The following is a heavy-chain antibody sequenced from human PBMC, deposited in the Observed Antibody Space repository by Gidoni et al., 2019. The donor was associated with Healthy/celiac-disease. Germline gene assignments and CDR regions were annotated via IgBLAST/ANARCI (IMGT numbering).Heavy chain of an antibody. Sequence: QVQLQQWCAGLLKPSETLSLTCAVYGGSFSGYYWSWIRQPPGKGLEWIGEINHSGSTNYNPSLKSRVTISVDTSKNQFSLKLSSVTAADTAVYYCARRSSGWSPYWYFDLWGRGTLVTVSS. J-gene: IGHJ2*01. CDR3: ARRSSGWSPYWYFDL. V-gene: IGHV4-34*01. CDR1: GGSFSGYY. CDR2: INHSGST. D-gene: IGHD6-19*01.